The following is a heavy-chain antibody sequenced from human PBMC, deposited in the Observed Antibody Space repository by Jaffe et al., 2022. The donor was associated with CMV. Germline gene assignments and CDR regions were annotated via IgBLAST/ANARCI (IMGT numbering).Heavy chain of an antibody. CDR2: IYYSGST. Sequence: QLQLQESGPGLVKPSETLSLTCTVSGGSISSSSYYWGWIRQPPGKGLEWIGSIYYSGSTYYNPSLKSRVTISVDTSKNQFSLKLSSVTAADTAVYYCARLRPDYDFWSGYYDKEVVYYFDYWGQGTLVTVSS. J-gene: IGHJ4*02. CDR3: ARLRPDYDFWSGYYDKEVVYYFDY. V-gene: IGHV4-39*01. CDR1: GGSISSSSYY. D-gene: IGHD3-3*01.